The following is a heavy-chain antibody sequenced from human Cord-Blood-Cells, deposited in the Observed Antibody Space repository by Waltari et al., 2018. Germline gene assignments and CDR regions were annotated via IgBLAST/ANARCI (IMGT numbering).Heavy chain of an antibody. CDR1: GFTFSSYG. V-gene: IGHV3-30*18. CDR3: AKDKDSSSSD. J-gene: IGHJ4*02. D-gene: IGHD6-6*01. Sequence: QVQLVESGGGVVQPGRSLRLSCAAYGFTFSSYGMHWVRQAPGKGLEWVAVISYDGSNKYYADSVKGRFTISRDNSKNTLYLQMNSLRAEDTAVYYCAKDKDSSSSDWGQGTLVTVSS. CDR2: ISYDGSNK.